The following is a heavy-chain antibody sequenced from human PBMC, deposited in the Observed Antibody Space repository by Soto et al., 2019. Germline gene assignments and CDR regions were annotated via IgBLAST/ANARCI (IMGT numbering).Heavy chain of an antibody. J-gene: IGHJ4*02. D-gene: IGHD2-15*01. CDR2: ISSSSSTI. CDR1: GFTFSSYS. Sequence: EVQLVESGGGLVQPGGSLRLSCAASGFTFSSYSMNWVRQAPGKGLEWVSYISSSSSTIYYADSVKGRFTISRDNAKNSLYLQMNSLRAEETAVYYCARDRHCSGGSCYVKIRGIDYWGQGTLVTVSS. V-gene: IGHV3-48*01. CDR3: ARDRHCSGGSCYVKIRGIDY.